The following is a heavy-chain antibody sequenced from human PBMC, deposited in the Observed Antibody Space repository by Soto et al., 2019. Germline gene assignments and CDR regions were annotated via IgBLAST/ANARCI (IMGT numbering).Heavy chain of an antibody. V-gene: IGHV1-2*04. J-gene: IGHJ6*03. CDR1: GYTFTGYY. CDR2: INPNSGGT. Sequence: ASVKVSCKASGYTFTGYYMHWVRQAPGQGLEWMGWINPNSGGTSYAQKFQGWVTMTRNTSISTAYMELSRLRSEDTAVYYCARTGTSYYYYYRDVWGKGTTVTVAS. D-gene: IGHD1-1*01. CDR3: ARTGTSYYYYYRDV.